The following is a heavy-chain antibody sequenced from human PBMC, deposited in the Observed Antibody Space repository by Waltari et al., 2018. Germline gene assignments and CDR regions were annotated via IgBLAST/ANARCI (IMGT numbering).Heavy chain of an antibody. CDR2: IYPSGTT. CDR1: GGSISNYY. CDR3: ARGIGYCTSTNCYPRPLYFDY. J-gene: IGHJ4*02. Sequence: QVQLQESGPGLVKPSETLSLTCTVSGGSISNYYWSWIRQPAGKGLEWIGRIYPSGTTNYNPSLKSRVTMSVDTSKNQFSLNLSSVTAADTAVYYCARGIGYCTSTNCYPRPLYFDYWGQGTLVTVSS. D-gene: IGHD2-2*01. V-gene: IGHV4-4*07.